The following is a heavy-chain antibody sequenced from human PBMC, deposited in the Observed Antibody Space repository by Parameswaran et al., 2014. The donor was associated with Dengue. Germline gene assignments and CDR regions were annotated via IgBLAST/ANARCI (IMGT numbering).Heavy chain of an antibody. CDR3: AKDYNDFWSGYYTGHAYFDY. CDR2: ISWNSGSI. J-gene: IGHJ4*02. D-gene: IGHD3-3*01. V-gene: IGHV3-9*01. Sequence: PDARKGLEWVSGISWNSGSIGYADSVKGRFTISRDNAKNSLYLQMNSLRAEDTALYYCAKDYNDFWSGYYTGHAYFDYWGQGTLVTVSS.